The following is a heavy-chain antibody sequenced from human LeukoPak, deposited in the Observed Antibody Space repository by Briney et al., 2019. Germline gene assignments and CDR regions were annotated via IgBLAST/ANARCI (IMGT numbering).Heavy chain of an antibody. CDR1: GFTFSSYA. J-gene: IGHJ4*02. D-gene: IGHD5-12*01. Sequence: GGSLRLSCAASGFTFSSYAMSWVRQAPGKGLEWASAISGSGGSTYYADSVKGRFTISRDNSKNTLYLQMNSLRAEDTAVYYCAKVSDIVATIPGYFDYWGQGTLVTVSS. V-gene: IGHV3-23*01. CDR3: AKVSDIVATIPGYFDY. CDR2: ISGSGGST.